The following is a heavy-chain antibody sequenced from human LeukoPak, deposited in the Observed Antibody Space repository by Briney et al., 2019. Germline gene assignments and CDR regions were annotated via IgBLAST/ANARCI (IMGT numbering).Heavy chain of an antibody. CDR1: GFSFSSYS. V-gene: IGHV3-48*02. J-gene: IGHJ6*02. D-gene: IGHD3-10*01. CDR3: ARVGRGVYGMDV. Sequence: GGSLRLSCAASGFSFSSYSMKWVRQAPGKGLEWVSYYTDSVQGRFTISRDNARNSLFLQMNSLRDEDTAVYYCARVGRGVYGMDVWGQGTTVTVSS.